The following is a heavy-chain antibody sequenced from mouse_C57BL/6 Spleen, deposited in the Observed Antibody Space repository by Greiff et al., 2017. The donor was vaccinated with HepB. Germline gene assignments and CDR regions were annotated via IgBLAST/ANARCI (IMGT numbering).Heavy chain of an antibody. CDR2: IYPGNSDT. Sequence: EVQLQQSGTVLARPGASVKMSCKTSGYTFTSYWMHWVKQRPGQGLEWIGAIYPGNSDTSYNQKFKGKAKLTAVTSASTAYMELSSLTNEDSAVYYCTRRGTTVVPYYAMDYWGEGTSVTVSS. D-gene: IGHD1-1*01. CDR3: TRRGTTVVPYYAMDY. V-gene: IGHV1-5*01. CDR1: GYTFTSYW. J-gene: IGHJ4*01.